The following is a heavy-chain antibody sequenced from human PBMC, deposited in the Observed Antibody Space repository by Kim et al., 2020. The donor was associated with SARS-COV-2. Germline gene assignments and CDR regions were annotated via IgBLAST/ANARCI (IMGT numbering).Heavy chain of an antibody. V-gene: IGHV3-30*18. CDR2: ISYDGSNT. J-gene: IGHJ4*02. CDR3: AKSCSVCYFGDDY. CDR1: GFTFNTYG. Sequence: GGSLRLSCAASGFTFNTYGMHWVRQAPGKGLEWVAVISYDGSNTYYADSVKGRFTISRDNSKNTLYLQMNSLRIEDTAVYYCAKSCSVCYFGDDYWGQGTLVTASS. D-gene: IGHD1-26*01.